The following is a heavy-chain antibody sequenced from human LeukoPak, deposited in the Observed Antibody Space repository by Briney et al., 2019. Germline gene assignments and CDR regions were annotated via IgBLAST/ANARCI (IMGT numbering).Heavy chain of an antibody. CDR2: ISYDGSNK. D-gene: IGHD6-13*01. V-gene: IGHV3-30-3*01. J-gene: IGHJ6*02. CDR1: GFTFSSYA. CDR3: AKETISSSWSYYYYYGMDV. Sequence: GRSLRLSCAASGFTFSSYAMHWVRQAPGKGLEWVAVISYDGSNKYYADSVKGRFTISRDNSKNTLYLQMNSLRAEDTAVYYCAKETISSSWSYYYYYGMDVWGQGTTVTVSS.